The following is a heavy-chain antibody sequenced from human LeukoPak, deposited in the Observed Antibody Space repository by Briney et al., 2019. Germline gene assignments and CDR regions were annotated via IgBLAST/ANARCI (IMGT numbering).Heavy chain of an antibody. CDR2: MYSDGST. CDR1: GFTVTSNY. Sequence: GGSLRLSCAASGFTVTSNYMSWVRQAPGKGLDWVSVMYSDGSTYYADSVKGRFTISRDNSKNTLYLQMNSLRAEDTAVYYCARYYYDSNGYPYYFDYWGQGTLVTISS. J-gene: IGHJ4*02. CDR3: ARYYYDSNGYPYYFDY. V-gene: IGHV3-53*01. D-gene: IGHD3-22*01.